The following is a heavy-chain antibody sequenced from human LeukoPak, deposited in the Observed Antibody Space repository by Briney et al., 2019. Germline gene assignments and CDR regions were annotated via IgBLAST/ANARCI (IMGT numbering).Heavy chain of an antibody. V-gene: IGHV3-20*04. D-gene: IGHD1-1*01. Sequence: GGSLRLSCAASGFTFGNYGMSWVRQAPGKGLEWVSGINWNGGSTGYADSVEGRFTISRDNAKNSQYLQMNRLRAEDTALYYCARDYSTTGVNAFDIWGQGTLVTVYS. CDR2: INWNGGST. CDR3: ARDYSTTGVNAFDI. CDR1: GFTFGNYG. J-gene: IGHJ3*02.